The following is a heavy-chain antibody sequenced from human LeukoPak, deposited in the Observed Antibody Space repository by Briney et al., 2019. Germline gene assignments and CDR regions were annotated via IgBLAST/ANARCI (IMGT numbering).Heavy chain of an antibody. CDR1: GFTFSSYS. CDR3: ARTKNYGMDV. Sequence: GGSLRLSCAASGFTFSSYSMNWVRQAPGKGLEWVSYISSSSSTIYYADSVKGRFTISRDNAKNSLYLQMNSLRAEDTALYYCARTKNYGMDVWGQGTTVTVSS. CDR2: ISSSSSTI. J-gene: IGHJ6*02. V-gene: IGHV3-48*04.